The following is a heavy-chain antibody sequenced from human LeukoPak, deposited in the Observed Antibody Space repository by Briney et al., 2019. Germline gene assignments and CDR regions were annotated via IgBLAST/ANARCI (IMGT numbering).Heavy chain of an antibody. V-gene: IGHV4-39*01. D-gene: IGHD3-3*01. CDR3: ARSPQWLLSSSNWFDP. Sequence: SETLSLTCTVSGGSISSSSYYWGWIRQPPGKGLEWIGSIYYRGNTYYNPSLKSRVTISVDTSKNRFSLKLSSVTAADTAMYYCARSPQWLLSSSNWFDPWGQGTLVSVSS. J-gene: IGHJ5*02. CDR1: GGSISSSSYY. CDR2: IYYRGNT.